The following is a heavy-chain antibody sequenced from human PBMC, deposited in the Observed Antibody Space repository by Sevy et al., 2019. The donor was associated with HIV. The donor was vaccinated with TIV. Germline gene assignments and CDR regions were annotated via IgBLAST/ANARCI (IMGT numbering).Heavy chain of an antibody. J-gene: IGHJ4*02. Sequence: GGSLRLSCVTSGFTFRTSGMHWVRQSPGKGLEWVAVISYDEAHKNYADSVKDRFSISKDNSKNTLYLQMSSLRTEASAVYYCAKDYSAGITMVRGAYRARGDYFDYWGQGTQVTVSS. D-gene: IGHD3-10*01. V-gene: IGHV3-30*18. CDR2: ISYDEAHK. CDR1: GFTFRTSG. CDR3: AKDYSAGITMVRGAYRARGDYFDY.